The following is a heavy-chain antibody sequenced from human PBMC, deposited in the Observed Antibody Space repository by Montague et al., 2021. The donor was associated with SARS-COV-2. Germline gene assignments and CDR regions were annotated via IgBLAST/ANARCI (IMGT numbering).Heavy chain of an antibody. V-gene: IGHV4-4*07. CDR2: IYSSWST. Sequence: SETLSLTCTVSGGSISSYYWSWIRQPAGKGLELIGRIYSSWSTNYNPSLKSRVTMSVYTSKNQFSLKLSSVTAADTALYYCASDRPRSSYYGSGTYTWGGYGMDVWGQGTTVTVSS. D-gene: IGHD3-10*01. J-gene: IGHJ6*02. CDR1: GGSISSYY. CDR3: ASDRPRSSYYGSGTYTWGGYGMDV.